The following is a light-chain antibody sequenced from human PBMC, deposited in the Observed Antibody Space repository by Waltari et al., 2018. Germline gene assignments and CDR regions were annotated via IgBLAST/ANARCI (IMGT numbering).Light chain of an antibody. V-gene: IGKV3-20*01. CDR1: QSVSSSY. CDR3: QQYGSSPDS. J-gene: IGKJ1*01. Sequence: DMLLTQSPGTLSLSPGARATLSCMASQSVSSSYLAWYQQKPGQAPRLLIYGASSRATGIPDRFSGSGSGTDFTLTISRLEPEDFAVYYCQQYGSSPDSFGEGTKVEIK. CDR2: GAS.